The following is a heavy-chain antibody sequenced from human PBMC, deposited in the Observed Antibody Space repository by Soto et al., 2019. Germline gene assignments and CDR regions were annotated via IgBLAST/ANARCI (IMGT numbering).Heavy chain of an antibody. Sequence: PGGSLRLSCVASGSTFDTYGIHWVRQAPGKGLQWVALISYEGSNTYYADSVRGRFTISRDNSKNTLYLQMNTLRPEDTGLYYCARVTPGNNLYYFSGLDFWGQGTSVTGSS. V-gene: IGHV3-30-3*01. D-gene: IGHD1-1*01. CDR3: ARVTPGNNLYYFSGLDF. CDR1: GSTFDTYG. J-gene: IGHJ6*02. CDR2: ISYEGSNT.